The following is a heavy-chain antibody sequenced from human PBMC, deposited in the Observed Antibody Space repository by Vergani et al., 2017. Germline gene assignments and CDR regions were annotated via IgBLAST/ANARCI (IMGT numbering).Heavy chain of an antibody. CDR1: GFAFSRYA. D-gene: IGHD1-1*01. J-gene: IGHJ5*01. CDR3: ARWGNEKRLDS. V-gene: IGHV3-23*01. CDR2: LTASGSGI. Sequence: EVQLLESGGRLVQPGGSLRLSCVASGFAFSRYAMSWVRQAPGKGLEWVSGLTASGSGISYADSVRGRFTISRDNSKNTLFLQMDSLRAEDTAVYYCARWGNEKRLDSWGQGTLVTVSS.